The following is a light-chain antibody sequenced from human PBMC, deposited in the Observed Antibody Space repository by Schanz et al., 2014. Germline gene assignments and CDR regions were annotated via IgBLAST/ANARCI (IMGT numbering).Light chain of an antibody. CDR2: GDT. CDR1: SSNIGAGYD. J-gene: IGLJ3*02. V-gene: IGLV1-40*01. Sequence: QSVLTQPPSVSGAPGQRVTISCTGSSSNIGAGYDVHWYQQLPGTAPKLLIHGDTNRPSGVPDRFSGSKSGNTASLTVSGLQAEDEADYYCSSHGGSRVFGGGTKLTVL. CDR3: SSHGGSRV.